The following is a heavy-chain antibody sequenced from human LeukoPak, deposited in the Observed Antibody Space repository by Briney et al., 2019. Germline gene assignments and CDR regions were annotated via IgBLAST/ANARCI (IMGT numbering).Heavy chain of an antibody. CDR3: ARVDCSGGSCYFDY. J-gene: IGHJ4*02. CDR2: ISDDGRS. Sequence: GGSLRLSCAASGFAFSKYAMHWVRQAPGKGLEWVTIISDDGRSNYADSVEGRFTISRDNAKNTLDLQMSSLRAEDTAVYYCARVDCSGGSCYFDYWGQGTLVTVSS. V-gene: IGHV3-30*04. D-gene: IGHD2-15*01. CDR1: GFAFSKYA.